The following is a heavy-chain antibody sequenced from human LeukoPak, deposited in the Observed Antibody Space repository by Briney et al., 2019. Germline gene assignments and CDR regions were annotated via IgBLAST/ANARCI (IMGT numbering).Heavy chain of an antibody. Sequence: GKSLRLSCAASGFSFNNYAMYWVRQAPGKGLEWVANIKEDGSKKYYVDSVKGRFTISRDNAKNSLYLQMNSLRAEDTALYYCARDRWGYSYGGDWGQGTLVTVSS. CDR1: GFSFNNYA. D-gene: IGHD5-18*01. CDR3: ARDRWGYSYGGD. V-gene: IGHV3-7*01. J-gene: IGHJ4*02. CDR2: IKEDGSKK.